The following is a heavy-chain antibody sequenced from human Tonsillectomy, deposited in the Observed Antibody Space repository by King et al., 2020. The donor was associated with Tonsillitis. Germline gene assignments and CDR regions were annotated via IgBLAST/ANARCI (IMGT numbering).Heavy chain of an antibody. D-gene: IGHD6-25*01. CDR2: ISYDGSRT. CDR1: GFTFSSYS. V-gene: IGHV3-33*05. J-gene: IGHJ4*02. CDR3: ARERLWSSGWGMDN. Sequence: VQLVESGGGVVQPGRSLRLSCAASGFTFSSYSMHWVRQPPGKGLEWVALISYDGSRTYYADSMKGRFTISRDNSNNTLYLQMTSLRTEDTAVYYCARERLWSSGWGMDNWGQGTLVTVSS.